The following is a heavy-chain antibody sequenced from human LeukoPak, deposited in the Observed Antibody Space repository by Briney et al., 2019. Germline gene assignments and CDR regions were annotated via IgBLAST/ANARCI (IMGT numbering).Heavy chain of an antibody. J-gene: IGHJ4*02. V-gene: IGHV3-20*04. D-gene: IGHD3-16*01. CDR1: GFTFDDYG. CDR3: ARLRLGELAPTAGDY. CDR2: INWNGGST. Sequence: GGSLRLSCAASGFTFDDYGMSWVRQAPGKGLEWVSGINWNGGSTGYADSVKGRFTISRDNAKNSLYLQMNSLRAEDTALYYCARLRLGELAPTAGDYWSQGTLVTVSS.